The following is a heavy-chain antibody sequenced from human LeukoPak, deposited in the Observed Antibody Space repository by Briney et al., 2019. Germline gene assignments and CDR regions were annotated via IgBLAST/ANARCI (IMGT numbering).Heavy chain of an antibody. CDR1: GFTVSSSF. CDR2: IYSGGTT. CDR3: ARDDRIGAAGTFDN. D-gene: IGHD6-13*01. V-gene: IGHV3-53*01. Sequence: GGSLRLSCAASGFTVSSSFMSWVRQAPGKGLEWVSIIYSGGTTYYAGSVKGRFTISRDNSKNTLYLQMNSLRAEDTAVYFCARDDRIGAAGTFDNWGQGTLVTVSS. J-gene: IGHJ4*02.